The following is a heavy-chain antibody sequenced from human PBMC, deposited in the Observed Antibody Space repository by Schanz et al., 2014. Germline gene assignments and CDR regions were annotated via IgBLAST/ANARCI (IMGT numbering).Heavy chain of an antibody. D-gene: IGHD1-26*01. CDR3: VKDLQRELLRDDHYYGMDV. CDR1: GFTLSTNV. V-gene: IGHV3-74*01. Sequence: EVQLVESGGGLVQPGGSLRLSCAASGFTLSTNVVHWVRQAPGKGLVWVSRISRDGWTTTYADSVRGRFTISRDNAENTLSLQMNSLRAEDTAVYYCVKDLQRELLRDDHYYGMDVWGQGTLVTVSS. J-gene: IGHJ6*02. CDR2: ISRDGWTT.